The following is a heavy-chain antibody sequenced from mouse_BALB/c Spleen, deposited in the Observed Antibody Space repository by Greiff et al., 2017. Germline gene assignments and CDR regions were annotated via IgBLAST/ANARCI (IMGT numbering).Heavy chain of an antibody. Sequence: EVKLMESGGGLVQPGGSLRLSCATSGFTFTDYYMSWVRQPPGKALEWLGFIRNKANGYTTEYSASVKGRFTISRDNSQSILYLQMNTLRAEDSATYYCARDPQLGLIEDAMDYWGQGTSVTVSS. V-gene: IGHV7-3*02. CDR3: ARDPQLGLIEDAMDY. CDR1: GFTFTDYY. D-gene: IGHD4-1*02. J-gene: IGHJ4*01. CDR2: IRNKANGYTT.